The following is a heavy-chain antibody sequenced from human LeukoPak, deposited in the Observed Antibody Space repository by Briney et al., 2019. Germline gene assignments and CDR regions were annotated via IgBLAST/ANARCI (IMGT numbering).Heavy chain of an antibody. J-gene: IGHJ3*02. CDR3: ARDFAYCGGDCYSITDAFDI. CDR1: GFTFSSYA. D-gene: IGHD2-21*02. Sequence: PGGSLRLSCAVSGFTFSSYAMSWVRQAPGRGLEWVSAIIGSGGSTYYADSVKGRFTISRDNAKNSLYLQMNSLRAEDTAVYYCARDFAYCGGDCYSITDAFDIWGQGTMVTVSS. CDR2: IIGSGGST. V-gene: IGHV3-23*01.